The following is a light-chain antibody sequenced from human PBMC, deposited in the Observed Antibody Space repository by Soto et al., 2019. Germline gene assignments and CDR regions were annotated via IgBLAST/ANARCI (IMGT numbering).Light chain of an antibody. CDR1: KSISNF. V-gene: IGKV1-39*01. CDR2: GAS. J-gene: IGKJ5*01. Sequence: DLQMTQSPSSLSASVGDRVTITCRASKSISNFLNWYQQKPGKAPKLLIYGASTLQSGVPSRFSGSGSGTDFTLTVSNLQAEELATYYCQQSFSTPRMTFGQGTRLDIK. CDR3: QQSFSTPRMT.